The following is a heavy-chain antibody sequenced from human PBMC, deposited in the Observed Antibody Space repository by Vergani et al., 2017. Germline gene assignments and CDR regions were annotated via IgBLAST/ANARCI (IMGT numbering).Heavy chain of an antibody. CDR3: VKDAGGYENFFDS. CDR2: LPGGGGST. CDR1: GFTFSTYA. Sequence: EVQLLESGGSLKQPGGSVRLSCAASGFTFSTYAMHWVRQAPGKGLEWVSALPGGGGSTDYSDSFKGRFIISRDNARDALYLQMNSLRPEDTATYYCVKDAGGYENFFDSWGQGTLVTVSS. J-gene: IGHJ4*02. V-gene: IGHV3-23*01. D-gene: IGHD5-12*01.